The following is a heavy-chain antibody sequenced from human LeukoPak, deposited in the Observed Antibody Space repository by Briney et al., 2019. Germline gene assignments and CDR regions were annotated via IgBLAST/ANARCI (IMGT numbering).Heavy chain of an antibody. Sequence: SETLSLTCAVYGGSFSGYYWSWIRQPPGKGLEWIGEINHSGSTNYNPSLKSRVTISVDTSKNQFSLKLSSVTAADTAVYYCARAYEVGATADWYFDLWGRGTLVTVSS. CDR3: ARAYEVGATADWYFDL. CDR2: INHSGST. CDR1: GGSFSGYY. V-gene: IGHV4-34*01. J-gene: IGHJ2*01. D-gene: IGHD1-26*01.